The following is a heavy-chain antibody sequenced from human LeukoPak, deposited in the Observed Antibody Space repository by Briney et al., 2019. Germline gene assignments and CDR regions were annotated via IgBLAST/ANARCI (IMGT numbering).Heavy chain of an antibody. Sequence: GGSLRLSCAASGFTFSSYGMSWVRQAPGKGPEWVSAISGSGGSTYYADSVKGRFTISRDNSKNTLYLQMNSLRAEDTAVYYCAKVNHYGDKYYYYYYYMDVRGKGTTVTISS. CDR3: AKVNHYGDKYYYYYYYMDV. D-gene: IGHD4-17*01. J-gene: IGHJ6*03. CDR1: GFTFSSYG. V-gene: IGHV3-23*01. CDR2: ISGSGGST.